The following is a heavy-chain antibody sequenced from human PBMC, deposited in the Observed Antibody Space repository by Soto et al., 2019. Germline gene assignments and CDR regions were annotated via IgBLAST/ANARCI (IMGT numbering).Heavy chain of an antibody. Sequence: QVQLVQSGAEVKKPGASVKVSCKASGYTFTSYGISWVRQAPGQGLEWMGWISAYNGNTNYAQKLQGRVTMTTDTTTSTAYMELRSVSSYDTAVYYCAREGLTTVTTKGVIDYWGQGTLVTFSS. CDR2: ISAYNGNT. CDR3: AREGLTTVTTKGVIDY. D-gene: IGHD4-17*01. V-gene: IGHV1-18*01. J-gene: IGHJ4*02. CDR1: GYTFTSYG.